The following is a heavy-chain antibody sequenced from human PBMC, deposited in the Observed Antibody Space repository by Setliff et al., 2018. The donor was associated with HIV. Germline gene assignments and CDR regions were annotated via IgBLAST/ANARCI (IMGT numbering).Heavy chain of an antibody. D-gene: IGHD3-10*01. CDR2: IDWDDAK. J-gene: IGHJ4*02. Sequence: SGPTLVNPTQTLTLTCTFSGFSLSPRGMSVSWIRQPPGKALEWLARIDWDDAKYYSTSLKTRLTISKDTSKNQVVLTMTNMDPVDTATYYCARGSESWTYFDNLGPGTLVTVSS. V-gene: IGHV2-70*11. CDR1: GFSLSPRGMS. CDR3: ARGSESWTYFDN.